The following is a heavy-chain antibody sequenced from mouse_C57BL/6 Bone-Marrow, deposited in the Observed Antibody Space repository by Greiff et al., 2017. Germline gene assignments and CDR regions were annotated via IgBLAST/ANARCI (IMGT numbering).Heavy chain of an antibody. D-gene: IGHD2-3*01. Sequence: QVQLQQSGAELAKPGASVKLSCKASGYTFTSYWMHWVKQRPGQGLEWIGYINPSSGYTKYNQKFKDKVTLTADKSSSTAYMQLSSLTYEDSAVYYCARDDGYYNYFDYWGQGPTLTVSS. V-gene: IGHV1-7*01. J-gene: IGHJ2*01. CDR2: INPSSGYT. CDR1: GYTFTSYW. CDR3: ARDDGYYNYFDY.